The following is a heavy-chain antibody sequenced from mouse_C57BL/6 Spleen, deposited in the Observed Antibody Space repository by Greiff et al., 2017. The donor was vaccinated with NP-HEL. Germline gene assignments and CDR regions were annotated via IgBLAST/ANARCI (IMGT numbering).Heavy chain of an antibody. J-gene: IGHJ3*01. D-gene: IGHD1-1*01. CDR3: ARPDYYGSSSFAY. CDR2: IDPSDSET. V-gene: IGHV1-52*01. Sequence: QVQLQQPGAELVRPGSSVKLSCKASGYTFTSYWMHWVKQRPLQGLEWIGNIDPSDSETHYNQKFKDKATLTVDKSSSTAYMQLSSLTSEDSAVYYCARPDYYGSSSFAYWGQGTLVTVSA. CDR1: GYTFTSYW.